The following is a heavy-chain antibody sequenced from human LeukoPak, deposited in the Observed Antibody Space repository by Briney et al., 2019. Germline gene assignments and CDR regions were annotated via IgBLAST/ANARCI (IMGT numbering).Heavy chain of an antibody. D-gene: IGHD3-10*01. CDR3: ASMGPLYYFDY. Sequence: GGSLRLSCAASGFTFSSYSMNWVRQAPGKGLEWVSSISSGSTYIYYADSMKGRFTISRDNAKNSLYLQMNSLRAEDTAVYYCASMGPLYYFDYWGQGTLVTVSS. V-gene: IGHV3-21*01. CDR2: ISSGSTYI. J-gene: IGHJ4*02. CDR1: GFTFSSYS.